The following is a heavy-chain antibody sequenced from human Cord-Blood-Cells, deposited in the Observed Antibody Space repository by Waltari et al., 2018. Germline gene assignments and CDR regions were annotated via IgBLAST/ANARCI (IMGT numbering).Heavy chain of an antibody. Sequence: QVQLQESGPGLVKPSETLSLTCSVSGGSISSYYWSWIRQPPGKGLEWIGYIYYSGSTNCNPSLKSRVTISVDTSKNQFSLKLSSVTAADTAVYYCARHLSTANNWYFDLWGRGTLVTVSS. CDR2: IYYSGST. CDR3: ARHLSTANNWYFDL. CDR1: GGSISSYY. J-gene: IGHJ2*01. V-gene: IGHV4-59*08. D-gene: IGHD6-13*01.